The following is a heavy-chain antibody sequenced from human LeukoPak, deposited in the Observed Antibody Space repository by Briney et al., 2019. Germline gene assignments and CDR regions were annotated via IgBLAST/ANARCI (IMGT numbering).Heavy chain of an antibody. D-gene: IGHD6-13*01. CDR3: ARVGVAAAGIGVDY. CDR2: INHSGST. CDR1: GGSFSGYY. Sequence: PSETLSLTCAVYGGSFSGYYWSWIRQPPGKGLEWIGEINHSGSTNYNPSLKSRVTITVDTSKNQFSLKLSSVTAADTAVYYCARVGVAAAGIGVDYWGQGTLVTVSS. V-gene: IGHV4-34*01. J-gene: IGHJ4*02.